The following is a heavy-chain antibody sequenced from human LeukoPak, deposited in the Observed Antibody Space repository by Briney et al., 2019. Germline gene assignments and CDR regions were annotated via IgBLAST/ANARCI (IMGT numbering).Heavy chain of an antibody. J-gene: IGHJ4*02. CDR1: GFTFSNYW. CDR2: IKQDGSEK. V-gene: IGHV3-7*03. Sequence: PGGSLRLSCAASGFTFSNYWMSWVRQAPGKGLEWVANIKQDGSEKYYVDSVRGRFTTSRDNAKNSLYLQMNSLRVDDTAVYYCARMYYDFWSGYYQDYWGQGTLVTVSS. CDR3: ARMYYDFWSGYYQDY. D-gene: IGHD3-3*01.